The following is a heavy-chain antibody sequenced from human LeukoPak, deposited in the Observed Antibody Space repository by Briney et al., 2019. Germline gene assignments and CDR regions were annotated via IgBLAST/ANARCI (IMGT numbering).Heavy chain of an antibody. V-gene: IGHV1-18*01. Sequence: ASVKVSCKASGYTFTSYVISWVRQAPGQRLEWMRWITAYNGNTNYAQKPQGRVNMTTDTSTSTVYMELRRLRSDDTAVYYCARNYYDSSGYYYVFRTGFDYWGQGTLVTVSS. D-gene: IGHD3-22*01. CDR2: ITAYNGNT. CDR3: ARNYYDSSGYYYVFRTGFDY. CDR1: GYTFTSYV. J-gene: IGHJ4*02.